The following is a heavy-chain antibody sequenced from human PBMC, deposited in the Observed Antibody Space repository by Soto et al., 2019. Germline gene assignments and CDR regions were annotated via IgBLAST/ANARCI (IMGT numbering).Heavy chain of an antibody. CDR1: GGTFSSYA. Sequence: SVKVSCKASGGTFSSYAISWVRQAPGQGLEWMGGIIPIFGTANYAQKFQGRVTITADESTSTAYMELSSLRSEDTAVYYCARPANELRYFDWLLPSFDYWGQGPLVTVS. CDR2: IIPIFGTA. V-gene: IGHV1-69*13. J-gene: IGHJ4*02. CDR3: ARPANELRYFDWLLPSFDY. D-gene: IGHD3-9*01.